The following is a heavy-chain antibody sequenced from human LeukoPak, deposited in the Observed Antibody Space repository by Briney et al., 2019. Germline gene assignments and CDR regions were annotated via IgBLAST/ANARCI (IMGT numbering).Heavy chain of an antibody. CDR2: INPSGGST. J-gene: IGHJ4*02. CDR1: AYSFTSYY. V-gene: IGHV1-46*01. D-gene: IGHD3-22*01. Sequence: GASVKVSCKASAYSFTSYYMHWVRQAPGQGLEWMGIINPSGGSTSYAQKFQGRVTMTRDTSTSTVYMELSSLRSEDTAVYYCARESNYYDSSGYSDYWGQGTLVTVSS. CDR3: ARESNYYDSSGYSDY.